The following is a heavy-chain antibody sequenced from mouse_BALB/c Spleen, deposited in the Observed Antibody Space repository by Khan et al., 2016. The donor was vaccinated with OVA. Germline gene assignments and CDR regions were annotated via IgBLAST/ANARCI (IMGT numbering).Heavy chain of an antibody. J-gene: IGHJ3*01. Sequence: VQLQQSGPEPVRPGASVKISCKGSGYTFADSGMHWVRQSHAKSLEWIGIISTYYGNIKYNQKFEGRATMTVDKSSSTAYMELARLTSEDSAVYFCTRDGISEFACWGQGTLVTVSA. CDR2: ISTYYGNI. D-gene: IGHD2-3*01. V-gene: IGHV1S137*01. CDR1: GYTFADSG. CDR3: TRDGISEFAC.